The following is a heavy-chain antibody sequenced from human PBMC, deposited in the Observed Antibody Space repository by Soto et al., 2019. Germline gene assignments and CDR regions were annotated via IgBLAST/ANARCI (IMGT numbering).Heavy chain of an antibody. CDR3: ARRSYCDGDCTRRPYDYYCMDV. CDR1: GYSFTSYW. V-gene: IGHV5-51*01. D-gene: IGHD2-21*02. CDR2: IYPGDSET. J-gene: IGHJ6*02. Sequence: EVQLVQSGAEVKKPGESLKISCKGSGYSFTSYWIVWVRQMPGKGLEWMGIIYPGDSETRYSPSLQGQVTMSADKSTSPAYLQWSSLKASDTAMYYCARRSYCDGDCTRRPYDYYCMDVWGQGTTVTVSS.